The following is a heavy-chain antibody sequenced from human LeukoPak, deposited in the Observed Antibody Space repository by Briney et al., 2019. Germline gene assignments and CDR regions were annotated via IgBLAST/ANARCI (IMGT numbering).Heavy chain of an antibody. V-gene: IGHV1-2*02. Sequence: GASVKVSCKASGYTFTGYYMHWVRQAPGQGLEWMGWINPNSGGTNYAQKFQGRVTMTRDTSISTAYMELSRLRSDDTAVYYCAGDSYWYGGSYLLDYWGQGTLVTVSS. J-gene: IGHJ4*02. CDR2: INPNSGGT. CDR1: GYTFTGYY. D-gene: IGHD1-26*01. CDR3: AGDSYWYGGSYLLDY.